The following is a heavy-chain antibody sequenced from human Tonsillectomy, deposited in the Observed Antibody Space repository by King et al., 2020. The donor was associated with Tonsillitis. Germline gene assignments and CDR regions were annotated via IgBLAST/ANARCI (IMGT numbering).Heavy chain of an antibody. CDR2: IYPSDSDT. Sequence: QLVQSGAEVKKSGESLKISCQGSGYRFTSYWIAWVRQMPGKGLEWVGTIYPSDSDTRYSPSFQGHVTISVDKSISTAYLQWTRLKASDTAMYYCARPPNFDHWGQGTLVTVS. J-gene: IGHJ4*02. CDR1: GYRFTSYW. CDR3: ARPPNFDH. V-gene: IGHV5-51*03.